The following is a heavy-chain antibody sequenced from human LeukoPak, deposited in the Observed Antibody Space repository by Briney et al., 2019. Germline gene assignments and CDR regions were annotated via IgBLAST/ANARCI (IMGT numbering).Heavy chain of an antibody. CDR2: IRGNGGTT. J-gene: IGHJ4*02. CDR3: AKDLKGWWVPGDY. D-gene: IGHD2-15*01. CDR1: GFNFDDYA. V-gene: IGHV3-43*02. Sequence: PRGSLRLSCVASGFNFDDYAMHWVRQPPGKGLEWVSVIRGNGGTTSHADSVKGRFTISRDNNKNSLYLQMNGLRTEDTALYYCAKDLKGWWVPGDYWGQGTLVTVSS.